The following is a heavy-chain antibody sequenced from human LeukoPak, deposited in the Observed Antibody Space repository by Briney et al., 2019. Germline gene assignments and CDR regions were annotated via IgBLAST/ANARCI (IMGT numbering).Heavy chain of an antibody. D-gene: IGHD3-3*01. V-gene: IGHV3-48*01. CDR3: ARDRGSDFWSGYPYYLDY. CDR1: GFTFSSYS. CDR2: ISSSSSTI. J-gene: IGHJ4*02. Sequence: GGSLRLSCAASGFTFSSYSMNWVRQAPGKGLEWVSYISSSSSTIYYADSVKGRFTISRDNAKNSLYLQMNSLRAEDTAVYYCARDRGSDFWSGYPYYLDYWGQGTLVTVSS.